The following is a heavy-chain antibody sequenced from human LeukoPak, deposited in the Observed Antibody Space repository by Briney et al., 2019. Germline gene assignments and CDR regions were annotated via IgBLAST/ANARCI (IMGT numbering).Heavy chain of an antibody. J-gene: IGHJ4*02. Sequence: ASVKVSCKASGYTFTDYYMHWVRQTPGQGLEWMGWINPNSGTNYAQKFQGRVTMTRDTSISTAFMELTRLTSDDTAVYYCARNRWMDYWGQGTLVTVSS. D-gene: IGHD1-1*01. V-gene: IGHV1-2*02. CDR3: ARNRWMDY. CDR2: INPNSGT. CDR1: GYTFTDYY.